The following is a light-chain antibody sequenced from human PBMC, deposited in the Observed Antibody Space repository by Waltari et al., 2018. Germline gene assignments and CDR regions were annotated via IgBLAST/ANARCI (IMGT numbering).Light chain of an antibody. CDR3: CSFTSRSTWV. CDR2: DVS. V-gene: IGLV2-14*01. Sequence: QSALTQPASVSGSPGQSITIPFTGTSSDVGGYNYVSWYQQHPGKAPKLLIFDVSNRPSGVSNRFSGSKSGNTASLTISGLQAEDESDYYCCSFTSRSTWVFGGGTKLTVL. J-gene: IGLJ3*02. CDR1: SSDVGGYNY.